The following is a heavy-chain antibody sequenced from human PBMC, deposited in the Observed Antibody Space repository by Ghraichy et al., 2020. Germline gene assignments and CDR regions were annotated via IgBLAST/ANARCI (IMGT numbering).Heavy chain of an antibody. J-gene: IGHJ4*02. V-gene: IGHV4-39*01. CDR3: AADSYDSSGYTY. D-gene: IGHD3-22*01. CDR2: IYYSGIT. Sequence: SETLSLTCTVSGGSISSSYYYWGWNRQSPRKGLEWIGSIYYSGITYYNPSLKSRVTISVDTSENQFSLRLSSGTAADTAVYYCAADSYDSSGYTYWGPGTLVTVSS. CDR1: GGSISSSYYY.